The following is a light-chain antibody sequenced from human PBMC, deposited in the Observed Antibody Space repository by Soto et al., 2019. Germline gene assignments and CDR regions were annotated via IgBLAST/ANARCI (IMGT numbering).Light chain of an antibody. V-gene: IGKV1-39*01. J-gene: IGKJ2*01. CDR2: GAS. CDR1: QSITRS. Sequence: DVQMTQSPSSLSASVGDSVTITCRASQSITRSLNWYQQKQGKAPKLLIYGASILQSGVPSRFSGSGSGTDFTLTISRLQPEDFATYFCQQSYSTPPYTFGQGTNLEIK. CDR3: QQSYSTPPYT.